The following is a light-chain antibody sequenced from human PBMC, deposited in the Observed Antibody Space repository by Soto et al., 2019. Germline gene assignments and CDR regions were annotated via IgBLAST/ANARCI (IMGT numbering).Light chain of an antibody. Sequence: DIVLEQSPGTLSLSPGESATLSCRASQSVRSGYLAWYQQKPGQAPRLLIYGASSRASGIRDSFSSSGSGTDFTLTISRLEPEDFAVYYCQQYATSPSTFGQGTKLEIK. CDR1: QSVRSGY. CDR2: GAS. CDR3: QQYATSPST. J-gene: IGKJ2*01. V-gene: IGKV3-20*01.